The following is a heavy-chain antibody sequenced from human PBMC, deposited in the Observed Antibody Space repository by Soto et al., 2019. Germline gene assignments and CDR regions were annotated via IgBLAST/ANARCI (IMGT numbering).Heavy chain of an antibody. D-gene: IGHD2-8*01. CDR2: ISGSSSII. V-gene: IGHV3-48*02. Sequence: GGSLRLSCAASGFTFSSHGRNWVRQAPGKGLQWISYISGSSSIIYYGDSVKGRFTISRDNAKNSLYLQMNSLRDEDTAVYYCARGGRDCSDGVCYFHHWGQGTLVTVSS. CDR3: ARGGRDCSDGVCYFHH. J-gene: IGHJ1*01. CDR1: GFTFSSHG.